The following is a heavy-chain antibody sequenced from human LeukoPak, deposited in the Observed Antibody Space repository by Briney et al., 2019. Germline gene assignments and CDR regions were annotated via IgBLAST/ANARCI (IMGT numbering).Heavy chain of an antibody. J-gene: IGHJ6*04. V-gene: IGHV3-48*04. CDR1: GFTFSSNS. Sequence: GGSLRLSCAASGFTFSSNSMNWVRQAPGKGLEWVSYISSIGSTIYYADSVKGRFTISRDNAKNSLYLQMNSLRAEDAAVYYCAELGITMIGGVWGKGTTVTISS. CDR3: AELGITMIGGV. CDR2: ISSIGSTI. D-gene: IGHD3-10*02.